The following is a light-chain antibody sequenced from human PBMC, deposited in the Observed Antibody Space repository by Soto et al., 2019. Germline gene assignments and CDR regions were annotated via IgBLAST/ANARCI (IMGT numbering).Light chain of an antibody. J-gene: IGKJ5*01. Sequence: EVLLPHPQVTLSLSPGERTTLSCRASQSFRGLLAWYQQKPGQAPRLLIYDAYNRATGIPPRFSGSGSGTDSTLTISSIEPEDSAGDCCPPRLIRPITFREGTRLEIK. CDR3: PPRLIRPIT. CDR2: DAY. CDR1: QSFRGL. V-gene: IGKV3-11*01.